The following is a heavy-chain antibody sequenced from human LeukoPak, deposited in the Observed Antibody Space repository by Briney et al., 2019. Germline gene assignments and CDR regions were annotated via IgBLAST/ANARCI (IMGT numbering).Heavy chain of an antibody. J-gene: IGHJ4*02. CDR2: IKQDGSEK. CDR1: GFIFSSYW. CDR3: ARDRLYGPPDY. V-gene: IGHV3-7*01. Sequence: GGSLRLSCAASGFIFSSYWMSWVRQAPGKGLEWVANIKQDGSEKYYVDSVKGRFTISRDNAKHSLSLQMNSLRAEDTAVYYCARDRLYGPPDYWGQGTLVTVS. D-gene: IGHD4-17*01.